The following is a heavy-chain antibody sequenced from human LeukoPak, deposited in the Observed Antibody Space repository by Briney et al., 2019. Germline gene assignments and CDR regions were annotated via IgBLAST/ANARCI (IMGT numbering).Heavy chain of an antibody. J-gene: IGHJ1*01. CDR2: ISYDGSNK. CDR1: GFTFSSYG. Sequence: PGGSLRLSCAASGFTFSSYGMHWVRQAPGKGLGWVAVISYDGSNKYYADSVKGRFTISRDNSKNTLYLQMNSLRAEDTAVYYCAKDLRKYYYDSSGLGYFQHWGQGTLVTVSS. CDR3: AKDLRKYYYDSSGLGYFQH. V-gene: IGHV3-30*18. D-gene: IGHD3-22*01.